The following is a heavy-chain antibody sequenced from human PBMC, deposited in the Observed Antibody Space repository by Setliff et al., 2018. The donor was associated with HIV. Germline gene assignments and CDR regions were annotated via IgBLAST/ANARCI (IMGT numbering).Heavy chain of an antibody. V-gene: IGHV3-74*01. CDR3: ARWGRGSTSGFDY. Sequence: GGSLRLSCAASGFTFSSYWVHWVRQTPGKGLMWVSRINTDGSDTSYADAVKGRFTISRDNAQDTLYLQMNSPRAEDTAMYYCARWGRGSTSGFDYWGQGTQVTV. D-gene: IGHD2-2*01. J-gene: IGHJ4*02. CDR2: INTDGSDT. CDR1: GFTFSSYW.